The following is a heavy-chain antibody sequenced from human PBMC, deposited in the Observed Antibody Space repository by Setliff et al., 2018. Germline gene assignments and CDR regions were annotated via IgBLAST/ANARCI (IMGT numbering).Heavy chain of an antibody. J-gene: IGHJ4*02. CDR3: ARDRGSGSYFLRYFDY. V-gene: IGHV3-11*06. Sequence: PGGSLRLSCAASGFIFSNYAMSWVRQAPGKGLEWVCGMSGSGRYTHHADSVKGRFTISRDNAKNSLYLQMNSLRAEGTAVYYCARDRGSGSYFLRYFDYWGQGTLVTVSS. CDR2: MSGSGRYT. D-gene: IGHD1-26*01. CDR1: GFIFSNYA.